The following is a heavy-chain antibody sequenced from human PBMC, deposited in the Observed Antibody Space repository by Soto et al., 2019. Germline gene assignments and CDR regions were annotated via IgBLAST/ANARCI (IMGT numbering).Heavy chain of an antibody. Sequence: PGGSLRLSCAASGFTFGHSAMSWVRQAPGKGLEWVAAISGTGGAAYYADSVKGRFTISRDNLRNTLFLQMNSLRVDDTAIYHCAKPEEVVRGFDFWGLGTLVTVSS. CDR3: AKPEEVVRGFDF. CDR2: ISGTGGAA. V-gene: IGHV3-23*01. CDR1: GFTFGHSA. J-gene: IGHJ4*02. D-gene: IGHD3-10*01.